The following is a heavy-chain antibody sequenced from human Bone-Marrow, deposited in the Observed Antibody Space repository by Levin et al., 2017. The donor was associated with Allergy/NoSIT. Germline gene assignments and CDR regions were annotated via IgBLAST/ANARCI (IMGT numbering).Heavy chain of an antibody. J-gene: IGHJ4*02. CDR2: INPSGGST. CDR3: ARVEFSSSWYYFDY. D-gene: IGHD6-13*01. Sequence: GESLKISCKASGYTFTSYYLHWVRQAPGQGLEWMGIINPSGGSTTYAQKFQGRVTMTSDTSTSTVYMHLSSLRSDDTAVYYCARVEFSSSWYYFDYWGQGTLVTVSS. V-gene: IGHV1-46*01. CDR1: GYTFTSYY.